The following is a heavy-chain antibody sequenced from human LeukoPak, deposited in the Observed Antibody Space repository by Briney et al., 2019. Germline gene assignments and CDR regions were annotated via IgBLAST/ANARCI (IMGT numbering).Heavy chain of an antibody. J-gene: IGHJ3*02. CDR2: MNPNSGNT. D-gene: IGHD3-22*01. CDR3: ARIRYATSGYYYWIDAFDI. V-gene: IGHV1-8*01. Sequence: GASVKVSCKASGYTFTRDAMNWVRQAPGQGLEWMGWMNPNSGNTGNAQKFQGRVTMTRNTSINTAYMELSSLRSEDTAMYYCARIRYATSGYYYWIDAFDIWGQGTMVTVSS. CDR1: GYTFTRDA.